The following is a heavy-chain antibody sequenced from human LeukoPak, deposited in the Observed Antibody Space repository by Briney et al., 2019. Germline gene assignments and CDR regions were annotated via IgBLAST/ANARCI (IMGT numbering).Heavy chain of an antibody. CDR2: IHNNGDI. J-gene: IGHJ4*02. D-gene: IGHD3-22*01. V-gene: IGHV4-59*01. CDR1: GDSIRSYY. CDR3: GRWGYFDSGNYFVVDY. Sequence: SETLSLTCLVSGDSIRSYYWNWIRPAPGKALEWIGHIHNNGDIAYNFSLKSRVTIPMDTSKNQFSLKLSSVTAADTAVYYCGRWGYFDSGNYFVVDYWGQGTVVTVSS.